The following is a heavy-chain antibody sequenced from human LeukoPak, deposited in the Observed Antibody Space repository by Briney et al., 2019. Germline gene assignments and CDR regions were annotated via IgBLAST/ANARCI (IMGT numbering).Heavy chain of an antibody. V-gene: IGHV3-15*01. D-gene: IGHD2-15*01. CDR3: TTDGVVVVAATPFDY. CDR2: IQSKTDGGTT. J-gene: IGHJ4*02. Sequence: KAGGSLRLSCAASGFTSSNAWMSWVRQAPGKGLEWVGRIQSKTDGGTTDYAAPVKGRFTISRDDSKNTLYLQMNSLKTEDTAVYYCTTDGVVVVAATPFDYWGQGTLVTVSS. CDR1: GFTSSNAW.